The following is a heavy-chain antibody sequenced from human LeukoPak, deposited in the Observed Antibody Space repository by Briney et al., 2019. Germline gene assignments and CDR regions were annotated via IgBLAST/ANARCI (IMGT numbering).Heavy chain of an antibody. CDR2: IKQDGSDK. D-gene: IGHD3/OR15-3a*01. J-gene: IGHJ4*02. Sequence: GGSLRLSCAASGFTFSSYWMTWVRQAPGKGLEWVANIKQDGSDKHYVDSVKGRFTISRDNAKNSLYLQMNSLRAEDTAVFYCARDQYDTWSRRGNFDSWGQGTLVIVSS. CDR1: GFTFSSYW. V-gene: IGHV3-7*03. CDR3: ARDQYDTWSRRGNFDS.